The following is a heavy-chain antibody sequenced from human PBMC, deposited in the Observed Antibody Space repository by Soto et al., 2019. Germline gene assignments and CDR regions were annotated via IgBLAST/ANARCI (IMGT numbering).Heavy chain of an antibody. J-gene: IGHJ6*02. V-gene: IGHV3-23*01. Sequence: PGGSLRLSCAASGFTFNNYAMSWVRQAPDKGLEWVSAISGRGGSTYYADSVKGRFTISRDNSKNTLLLQMNSLRAEDTAVYYCAKDSTVTTSLYSYYYGLDVWGQGTTVTVSS. CDR2: ISGRGGST. D-gene: IGHD4-17*01. CDR3: AKDSTVTTSLYSYYYGLDV. CDR1: GFTFNNYA.